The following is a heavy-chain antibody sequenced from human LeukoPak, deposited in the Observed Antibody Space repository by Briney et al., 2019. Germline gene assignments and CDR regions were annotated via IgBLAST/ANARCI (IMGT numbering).Heavy chain of an antibody. V-gene: IGHV3-21*06. CDR2: ISSSSTYI. J-gene: IGHJ4*02. CDR3: ARGHGPGIAVTICDS. Sequence: GGSLRLSCAASGFTFSSYSMNWVRQAPGKGLEWVSSISSSSTYIYHADSVKGRFTIFRNNAKNSLFLQMNILRAEDTAVYYWARGHGPGIAVTICDSWGQGTLVTVSS. CDR1: GFTFSSYS. D-gene: IGHD6-19*01.